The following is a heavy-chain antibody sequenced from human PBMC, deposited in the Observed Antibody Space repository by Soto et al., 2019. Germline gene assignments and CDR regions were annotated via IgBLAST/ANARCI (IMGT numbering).Heavy chain of an antibody. CDR3: ARALGGYSYGYVVFDY. CDR2: MYYSGST. Sequence: SETLSLTCTVSGGSISSYYWSWIRQPPGKGLEWIGYMYYSGSTNYNPSLKSRVTISVDTSKNQFSLKLSSVTAADTAVYYCARALGGYSYGYVVFDYWGQGTLVTVSS. D-gene: IGHD5-18*01. V-gene: IGHV4-59*01. CDR1: GGSISSYY. J-gene: IGHJ4*02.